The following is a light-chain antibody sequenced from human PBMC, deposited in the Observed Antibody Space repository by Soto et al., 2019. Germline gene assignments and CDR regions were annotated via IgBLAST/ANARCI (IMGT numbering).Light chain of an antibody. J-gene: IGKJ4*01. CDR2: DAS. CDR1: QSVSSY. Sequence: EVVLTQSPAALSLSPGERATLSCRASQSVSSYLAWYQQRPGQAPRLLIFDASTRATGIPARFSGTGSGTAFTLTISSLATEDFAVYYCQQNSDWPLTFGGGTEVEIK. V-gene: IGKV3-11*01. CDR3: QQNSDWPLT.